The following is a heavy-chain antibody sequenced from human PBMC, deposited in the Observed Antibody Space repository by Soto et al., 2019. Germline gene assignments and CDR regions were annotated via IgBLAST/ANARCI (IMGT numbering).Heavy chain of an antibody. CDR1: GDTFTAYG. D-gene: IGHD6-6*01. CDR2: INAGNGDT. Sequence: QVQLVQSGAEVKEPGASVKVSCKASGDTFTAYGFHWVRQAPGHRLEWMGWINAGNGDTKYSQKFQDRVTITRDTSASIAYMEMSSLRSEDTTVYYCARDVSSSIDCWGQETLVTVSS. V-gene: IGHV1-3*01. CDR3: ARDVSSSIDC. J-gene: IGHJ4*02.